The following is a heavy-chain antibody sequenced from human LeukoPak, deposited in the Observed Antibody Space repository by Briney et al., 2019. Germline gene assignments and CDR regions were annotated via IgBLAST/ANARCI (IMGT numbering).Heavy chain of an antibody. D-gene: IGHD5-18*01. V-gene: IGHV4-61*01. CDR1: GGSVSSGSYY. J-gene: IGHJ4*02. Sequence: SETLSLTCTVSGGSVSSGSYYWSWIRQPPGKGLEWIGYIYYSGSTNYDPSLKSRVTISVDTSKNQFSLKLSSVTAADTAVYYCARGYTAADYWGQGTLVTVPS. CDR2: IYYSGST. CDR3: ARGYTAADY.